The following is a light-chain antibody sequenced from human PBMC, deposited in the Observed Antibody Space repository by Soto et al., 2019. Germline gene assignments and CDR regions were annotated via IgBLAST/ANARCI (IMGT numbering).Light chain of an antibody. V-gene: IGLV2-14*01. Sequence: QSALTQPASVSGSPGQTITISCTGTSSDVGGYDYVSWHQQHPGKAPKLMIYDVSKRPSGVSNRFSGSKSGNTASLTISGLQAEDEADYYCSSKRGSTRVFGTGTKVTVL. CDR1: SSDVGGYDY. J-gene: IGLJ1*01. CDR2: DVS. CDR3: SSKRGSTRV.